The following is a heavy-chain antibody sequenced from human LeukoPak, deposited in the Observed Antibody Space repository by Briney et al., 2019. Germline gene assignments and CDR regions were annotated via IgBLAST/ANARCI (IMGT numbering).Heavy chain of an antibody. V-gene: IGHV1-2*02. CDR3: ARGLYCTNGVCYRGFSGY. CDR2: INPNSGGT. D-gene: IGHD2-8*01. Sequence: ASVKVSCKASGYTFTGYYMHWVRQAPGQGLEWMGWINPNSGGTNYAQKFQGRVTMTRDMSISTAYMELSRLRSDDTAVYYCARGLYCTNGVCYRGFSGYWGQGTLVTVSS. CDR1: GYTFTGYY. J-gene: IGHJ4*02.